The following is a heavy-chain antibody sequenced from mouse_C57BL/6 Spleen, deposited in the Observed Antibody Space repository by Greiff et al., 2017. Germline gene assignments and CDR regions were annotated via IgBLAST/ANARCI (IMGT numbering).Heavy chain of an antibody. CDR1: GYTFTSYW. D-gene: IGHD1-1*01. V-gene: IGHV1-55*01. J-gene: IGHJ3*01. CDR2: IYPGSGST. CDR3: ARPYLYGSSYRLAD. Sequence: VQLQQPGAELVKPGASVKMSCKASGYTFTSYWITWVKQRPGQGLEWIGDIYPGSGSTNYNEKFKGKATLTVDTSSSTAYMQLSSLTSEDSAVYYSARPYLYGSSYRLADWGQGTLVTVSA.